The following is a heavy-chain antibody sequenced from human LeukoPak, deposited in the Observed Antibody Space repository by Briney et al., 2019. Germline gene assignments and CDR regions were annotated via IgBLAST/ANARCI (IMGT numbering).Heavy chain of an antibody. V-gene: IGHV3-74*01. CDR1: GFTFSSYW. CDR3: ATGATAFDY. J-gene: IGHJ4*02. CDR2: TDSDGSST. D-gene: IGHD1-26*01. Sequence: GGSLRLSCAASGFTFSSYWMHWVRQAPGKGLVWVSGTDSDGSSTTHADSVKGRFTISRDNAKNTLYLQMNSLRAEDTAVYYCATGATAFDYWGQGSLVTVSS.